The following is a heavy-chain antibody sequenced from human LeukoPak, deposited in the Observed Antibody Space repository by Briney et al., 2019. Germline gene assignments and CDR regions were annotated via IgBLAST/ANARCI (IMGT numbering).Heavy chain of an antibody. J-gene: IGHJ4*02. CDR1: GGSINSGSYY. Sequence: SQTLSLTCTVSGGSINSGSYYWSWIRQPAGKGLEWIGRMSTSGSTNYNPSLKSRVTISVDTSKNQFSLKLSSVTAADTAVYYCARGGGPLQSFDYWGQGTLVTVSS. CDR2: MSTSGST. D-gene: IGHD4-11*01. CDR3: ARGGGPLQSFDY. V-gene: IGHV4-61*02.